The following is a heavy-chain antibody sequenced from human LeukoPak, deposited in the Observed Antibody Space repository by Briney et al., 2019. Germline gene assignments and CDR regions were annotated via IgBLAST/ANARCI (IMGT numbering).Heavy chain of an antibody. D-gene: IGHD5-12*01. CDR1: GFTVSSNY. CDR2: IYSGGST. Sequence: GGSLRLSCAASGFTVSSNYMSWVRQAPGKGLEWVSVIYSGGSTYYADSVKGRFTISRDNFKNTLYLQMNSLRPEDTAVYYCSRDRLGGLDLWGQGTLVTVSS. V-gene: IGHV3-66*01. J-gene: IGHJ5*02. CDR3: SRDRLGGLDL.